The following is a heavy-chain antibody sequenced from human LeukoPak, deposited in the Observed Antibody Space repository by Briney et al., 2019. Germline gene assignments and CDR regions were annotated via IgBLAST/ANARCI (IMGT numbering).Heavy chain of an antibody. CDR1: GYTFTTFD. CDR3: ARDKYRPGYYYYGMDV. CDR2: VNPNSGNT. Sequence: ASVRVSCKASGYTFTTFDINWVRQAPGQGLEWMGWVNPNSGNTRYAQQFRGKVTMTRGTSISTAYLELNSLKSEDTAVYYCARDKYRPGYYYYGMDVWGQGTTVTVSS. V-gene: IGHV1-8*01. J-gene: IGHJ6*02. D-gene: IGHD2-2*01.